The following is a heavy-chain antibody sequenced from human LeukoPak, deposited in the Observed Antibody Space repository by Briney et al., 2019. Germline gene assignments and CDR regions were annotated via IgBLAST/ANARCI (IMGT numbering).Heavy chain of an antibody. J-gene: IGHJ4*02. Sequence: SETLSLTCTVSGGSISSGDYYWSWIRQPPGKGLEWIGYIYYSGSTYYNPSLKSRVTMSVDTSKNQFSLKLSSVTAADTAVYYCASFWVGYCSSTSCFRPDYWGQGTLVTVSS. CDR2: IYYSGST. CDR3: ASFWVGYCSSTSCFRPDY. V-gene: IGHV4-30-4*01. D-gene: IGHD2-2*01. CDR1: GGSISSGDYY.